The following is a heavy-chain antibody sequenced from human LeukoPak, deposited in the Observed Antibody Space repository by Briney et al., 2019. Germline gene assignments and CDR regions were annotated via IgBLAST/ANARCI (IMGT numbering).Heavy chain of an antibody. CDR3: ARDYGDEN. CDR1: GFTLRSYW. D-gene: IGHD4-17*01. J-gene: IGHJ4*02. Sequence: GGSLRLSCAASGFTLRSYWMSWVRQAPGKGPEWVANINQDGSERYYVDSVKGRFTISRDNATNSLYLHMSSLRADDTAVYYCARDYGDENWGQGTLVTVSS. CDR2: INQDGSER. V-gene: IGHV3-7*01.